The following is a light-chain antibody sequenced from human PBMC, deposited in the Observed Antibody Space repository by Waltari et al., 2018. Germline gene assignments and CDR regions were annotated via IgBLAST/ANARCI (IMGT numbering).Light chain of an antibody. J-gene: IGKJ5*01. V-gene: IGKV1-5*03. CDR1: QSISVW. CDR2: RAS. CDR3: QQYKSFPIT. Sequence: DIQMTQSPSTLSASVGDRVTIPCRASQSISVWLAWYQQKPGKAPKLLGYRASSLESGVPSRFSGSGSGTEFTLTISSLQPEDFATYYCQQYKSFPITFGQGTRLEMK.